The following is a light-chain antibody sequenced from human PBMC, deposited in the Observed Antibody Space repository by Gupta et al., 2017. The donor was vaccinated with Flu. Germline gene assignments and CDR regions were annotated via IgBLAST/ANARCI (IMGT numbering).Light chain of an antibody. CDR1: SGSVGRNY. V-gene: IGLV6-57*01. Sequence: VTLPCTRSSGSVGRNYVQWYQHRPGRSPTTVIYEDDKRPSGVPARFSGSNDSASNAASLTISGQKEEDEADYYWQSYNSNNQGVFGGGTKLTVL. CDR2: EDD. CDR3: QSYNSNNQGV. J-gene: IGLJ3*02.